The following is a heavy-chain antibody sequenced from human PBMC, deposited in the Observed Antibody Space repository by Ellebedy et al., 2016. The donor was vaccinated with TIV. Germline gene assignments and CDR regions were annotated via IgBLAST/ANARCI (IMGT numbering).Heavy chain of an antibody. D-gene: IGHD2-8*01. J-gene: IGHJ4*02. CDR1: GFTVSNNY. CDR3: ATGYAQNGQ. V-gene: IGHV3-66*01. Sequence: PGGSLRLSCAASGFTVSNNYMSWFLQPPGKGLDWVSLIYSGGNTHYADSVKGRFTISRDSSDNTVYLQMNSLRVEDTAVYYCATGYAQNGQWGQGTLVTVSS. CDR2: IYSGGNT.